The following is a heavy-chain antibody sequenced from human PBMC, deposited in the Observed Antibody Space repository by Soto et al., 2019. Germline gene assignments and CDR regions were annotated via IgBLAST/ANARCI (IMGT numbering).Heavy chain of an antibody. CDR2: IYYSGST. CDR3: ARVKQQLVDY. V-gene: IGHV4-59*01. D-gene: IGHD6-13*01. CDR1: GGSISSYY. Sequence: SETLSLTCTVSGGSISSYYWSWIRQPPGKGLEWIGYIYYSGSTNYNPSLKSRVTISVDTSKNQFSLKLSSVTAADTAVYYCARVKQQLVDYWGQGTLVTVSS. J-gene: IGHJ4*02.